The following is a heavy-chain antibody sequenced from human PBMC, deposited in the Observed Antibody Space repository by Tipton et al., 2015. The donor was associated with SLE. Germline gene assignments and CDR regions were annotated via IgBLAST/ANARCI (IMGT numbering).Heavy chain of an antibody. D-gene: IGHD2-15*01. V-gene: IGHV4-39*01. CDR3: ARRSGLTGYFDS. CDR1: GGSISGSDYY. Sequence: TLSLTCTVSGGSISGSDYYWGWIRQPPGKGLEWIGTISYTGSTHYSPSLKSRVSISVDSSKNQFSLKLSSVTAAGTAVYYCARRSGLTGYFDSWGQGTLVTVSS. J-gene: IGHJ4*02. CDR2: ISYTGST.